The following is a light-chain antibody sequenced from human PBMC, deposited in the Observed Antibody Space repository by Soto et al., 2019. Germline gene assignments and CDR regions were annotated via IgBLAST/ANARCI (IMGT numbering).Light chain of an antibody. V-gene: IGKV3-20*01. CDR1: QSVTSSN. CDR2: GAS. J-gene: IGKJ5*01. CDR3: QHYDYSSNT. Sequence: EIVLTQSPGTLSLSPGERATLSCRASQSVTSSNLAWYQQRPGQAPRLVIYGASSRATDMPDRFSGSGSGTYFTLTISRLEPEDFAVYYCQHYDYSSNTFGQGTRLEIK.